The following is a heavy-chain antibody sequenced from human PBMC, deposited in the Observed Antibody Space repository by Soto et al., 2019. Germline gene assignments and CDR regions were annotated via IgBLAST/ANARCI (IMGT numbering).Heavy chain of an antibody. Sequence: QVHLVQSGAEVKKPGASVKVSCKGSGYDFTTYGITWVRQAPGQGLERMAWISAHNGNTDHAQKLQGRVTVTRDTSTSTAYMELRSLRSDDTAVYYCARGRYGDYWGQGALVTVSS. CDR2: ISAHNGNT. D-gene: IGHD1-1*01. J-gene: IGHJ4*02. V-gene: IGHV1-18*01. CDR3: ARGRYGDY. CDR1: GYDFTTYG.